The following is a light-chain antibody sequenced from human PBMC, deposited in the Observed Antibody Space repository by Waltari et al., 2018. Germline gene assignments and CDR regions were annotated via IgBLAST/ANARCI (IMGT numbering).Light chain of an antibody. CDR3: LLYFNGGQLV. V-gene: IGLV7-43*01. J-gene: IGLJ1*01. CDR2: ATT. Sequence: QTVVIQEPSLTVSPGGTVTPTCSSSTGPVTSGPYPNWFQQKPGHAPRPLIYATTNRHSWTPARFSASLLGGKAALTLSGVQPEDEADYYCLLYFNGGQLVFGTGTKITVL. CDR1: TGPVTSGPY.